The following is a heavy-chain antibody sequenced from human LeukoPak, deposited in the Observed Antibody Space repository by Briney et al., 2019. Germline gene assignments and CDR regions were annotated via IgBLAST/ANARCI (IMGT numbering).Heavy chain of an antibody. D-gene: IGHD6-19*01. Sequence: SETLSLTCTVSGGSISSYYWSWIRQPAGKGLEWIGRIYTSGSTNYNPSPKSRVTMSVDTSKNQFSLKLSSVTAADTAVYYCARGERDSSGWYWDYWGQGTLVTVSS. V-gene: IGHV4-4*07. J-gene: IGHJ4*02. CDR1: GGSISSYY. CDR2: IYTSGST. CDR3: ARGERDSSGWYWDY.